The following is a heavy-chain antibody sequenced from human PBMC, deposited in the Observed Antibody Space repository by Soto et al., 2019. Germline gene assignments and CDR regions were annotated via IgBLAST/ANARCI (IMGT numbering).Heavy chain of an antibody. CDR3: ARVPYSSGWDNFDY. J-gene: IGHJ4*02. D-gene: IGHD6-19*01. Sequence: GASVKVSCKASGCTFSSYAISCVRQAPGQGLEWMGGIIPIFGTANYAQKFQGRVTITADESTSTAYMELSSLRSEDTAVYYCARVPYSSGWDNFDYWGQGTLVTVSS. CDR1: GCTFSSYA. CDR2: IIPIFGTA. V-gene: IGHV1-69*13.